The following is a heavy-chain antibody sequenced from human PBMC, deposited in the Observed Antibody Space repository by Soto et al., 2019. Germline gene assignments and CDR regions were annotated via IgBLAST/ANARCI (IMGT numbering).Heavy chain of an antibody. V-gene: IGHV3-23*01. CDR2: ITDSGGTT. CDR1: GFTFSRYG. CDR3: AREDIVIVPASIGDDAFDI. Sequence: QPGGSLRLSCAASGFTFSRYGMSWVRQAPGKGLQWVSGITDSGGTTSYAESVKGRFTISRDNSRNTLYLQMNSLRAEDTAVYYCAREDIVIVPASIGDDAFDIWGQGTMVTVSS. J-gene: IGHJ3*02. D-gene: IGHD2-2*01.